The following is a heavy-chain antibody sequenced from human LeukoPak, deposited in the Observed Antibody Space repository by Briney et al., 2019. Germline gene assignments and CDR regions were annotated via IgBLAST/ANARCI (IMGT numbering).Heavy chain of an antibody. D-gene: IGHD2-15*01. V-gene: IGHV1-18*01. CDR2: ISAYNGNT. CDR3: KVAANVDYYYYYGMDV. CDR1: GYTFTSCG. J-gene: IGHJ6*02. Sequence: ASVKVSCKASGYTFTSCGISWVRQAPGQGLEWMGWISAYNGNTNYAQKLQGRVTMTTDTSTSTAYMELRSLRSDDTAVYYCKVAANVDYYYYYGMDVWGQGTTVTVSS.